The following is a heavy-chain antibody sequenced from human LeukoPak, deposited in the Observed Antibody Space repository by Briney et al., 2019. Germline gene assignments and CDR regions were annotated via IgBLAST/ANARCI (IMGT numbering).Heavy chain of an antibody. CDR1: GFTFSSYG. D-gene: IGHD3-22*01. Sequence: GGSLRLSCAASGFTFSSYGMTWVRQAPGMGLEWVSVISGSGGSTYYADSVKGRFTISRDNSKNTLYLQMNSLIAEDTAVYYCAKDRAPMVVVITVGYFQHWGQGTLVTVSS. CDR2: ISGSGGST. CDR3: AKDRAPMVVVITVGYFQH. J-gene: IGHJ1*01. V-gene: IGHV3-23*01.